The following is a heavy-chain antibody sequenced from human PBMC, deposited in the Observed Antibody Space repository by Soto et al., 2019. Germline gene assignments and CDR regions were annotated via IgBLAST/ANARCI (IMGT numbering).Heavy chain of an antibody. CDR3: ARGIATGQLDP. J-gene: IGHJ5*02. CDR1: GYTFTRYT. CDR2: INPDNGNT. D-gene: IGHD2-15*01. V-gene: IGHV1-3*01. Sequence: ASVKVSCKASGYTFTRYTMNWVRQAPGQRFEWMGWINPDNGNTKSSQKFQDRVIITRDTSASTAYMDLSSLRSEDTAVYYCARGIATGQLDPWGQGTLLTVSS.